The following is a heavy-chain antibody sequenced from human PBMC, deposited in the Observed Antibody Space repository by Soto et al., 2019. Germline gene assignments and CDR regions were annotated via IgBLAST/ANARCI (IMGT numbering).Heavy chain of an antibody. D-gene: IGHD2-21*02. J-gene: IGHJ6*02. CDR3: ASGDCGGDCYPYYYYGMDV. CDR1: GGSISSGGYY. Sequence: QVQLQESGPGLVKPSQTLSLTCTVSGGSISSGGYYWSWIRQHPGKGLEWIGYIYCSGSTYYNPSLKSRVTISVDTSKNQFSLKLSSVTAADTAVYYCASGDCGGDCYPYYYYGMDVWGQGTTVTVSS. CDR2: IYCSGST. V-gene: IGHV4-31*03.